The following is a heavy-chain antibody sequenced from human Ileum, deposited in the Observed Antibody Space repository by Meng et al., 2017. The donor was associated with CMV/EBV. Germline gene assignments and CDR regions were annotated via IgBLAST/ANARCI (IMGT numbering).Heavy chain of an antibody. CDR2: ISAYNGIT. CDR1: GYTFTSSG. V-gene: IGHV1-18*01. J-gene: IGHJ4*01. Sequence: QVQLVQAGGEVKKPGASVNVSCKTSGYTFTSSGISWVRQAPGQGLEWMGWISAYNGITNYAQKFQGRVTMTTDTSTSTAYMELRSLTSDDTAVYYCARDGYYPSRVFDYWGLGTLVTVSS. D-gene: IGHD2-2*03. CDR3: ARDGYYPSRVFDY.